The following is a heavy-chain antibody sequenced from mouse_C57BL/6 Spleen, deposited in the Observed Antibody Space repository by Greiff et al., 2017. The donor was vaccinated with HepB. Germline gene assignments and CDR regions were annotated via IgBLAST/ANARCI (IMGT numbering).Heavy chain of an antibody. CDR1: GFTFSDYG. V-gene: IGHV5-17*01. CDR2: ISSGSSTI. D-gene: IGHD1-1*01. J-gene: IGHJ3*01. Sequence: EVQLVESGGGLVKPGGSLKLSCAASGFTFSDYGMHWVRQAPEKGLEWVAYISSGSSTIYYADTVKGRFTISRDNAKNTLFLQMTSLRSEDTAMYYCARDYYGSSYEAWFAYWGQGTLATVSA. CDR3: ARDYYGSSYEAWFAY.